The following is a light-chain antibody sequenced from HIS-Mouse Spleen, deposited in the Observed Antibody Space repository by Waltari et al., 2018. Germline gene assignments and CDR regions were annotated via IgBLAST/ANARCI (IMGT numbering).Light chain of an antibody. Sequence: SYELTQPPSVSVSPGQTARITCSGDALPKQYAYWYQQKPGQAPVLVIYKDSGRPSGFPERFSGSSSGTTVTLTISGVQAEDEADYYCQSADSSGTGWVFGGGTKLTVL. V-gene: IGLV3-25*03. CDR1: ALPKQY. CDR3: QSADSSGTGWV. J-gene: IGLJ3*02. CDR2: KDS.